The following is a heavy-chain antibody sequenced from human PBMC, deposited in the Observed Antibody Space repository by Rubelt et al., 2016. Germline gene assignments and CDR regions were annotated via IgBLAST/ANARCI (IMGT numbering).Heavy chain of an antibody. CDR3: RLSNGYLTFDS. Sequence: QVQLQQWGAGLLKPSETLSLTCAVYGGSFSGYYWSWIRQPPGKGLEWIGEINHSGSTNYNPYLKSRVTMSVDKSKNQFSRKLNSVTAADTAVYYCRLSNGYLTFDSWGQGTLVTVSS. CDR1: GGSFSGYY. J-gene: IGHJ4*02. V-gene: IGHV4-34*03. D-gene: IGHD3-22*01. CDR2: INHSGST.